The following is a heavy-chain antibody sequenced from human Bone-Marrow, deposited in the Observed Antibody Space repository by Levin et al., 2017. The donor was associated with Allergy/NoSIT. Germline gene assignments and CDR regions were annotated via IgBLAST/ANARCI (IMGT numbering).Heavy chain of an antibody. CDR1: GYSFTSYW. D-gene: IGHD3-16*02. V-gene: IGHV5-51*01. J-gene: IGHJ4*02. Sequence: GESLKISCKGSGYSFTSYWIGWVRQMPGKGLEWMGIIYPGDSDTRYSPSFQGQVTISADKSISTAYLQWSSLKASDTAMYYCARLSRDDYIWGSYRAFDYWGQGTLVTVSS. CDR3: ARLSRDDYIWGSYRAFDY. CDR2: IYPGDSDT.